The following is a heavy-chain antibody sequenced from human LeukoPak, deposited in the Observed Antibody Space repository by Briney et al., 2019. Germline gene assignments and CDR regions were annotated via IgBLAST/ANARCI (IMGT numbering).Heavy chain of an antibody. Sequence: GGSLRLSCAASGFTFSSYAMHWVRQAPGKGLEWVSAISGSGDSTYYADSVKGRFTISRDNSKNTLYLQMNSLRAEDTAVYYCARRGHSSSSYNWFDPWGREPWSPSP. J-gene: IGHJ5*02. CDR3: ARRGHSSSSYNWFDP. V-gene: IGHV3-23*01. CDR2: ISGSGDST. CDR1: GFTFSSYA. D-gene: IGHD6-13*01.